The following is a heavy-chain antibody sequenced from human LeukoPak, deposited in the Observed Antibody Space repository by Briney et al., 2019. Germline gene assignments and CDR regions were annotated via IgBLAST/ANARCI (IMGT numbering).Heavy chain of an antibody. CDR3: ARDFKRKEWFGDRNWFDP. CDR2: IYTSGST. V-gene: IGHV4-4*07. D-gene: IGHD3-10*01. Sequence: SETLSLTCTVSGGSISSYYWSWIRQRAGKGLEWIGRIYTSGSTDYNPSLKSRVTMSVHTSKNQFSLKLSSVTAADTAVYYCARDFKRKEWFGDRNWFDPWGQGTLVTVSS. J-gene: IGHJ5*02. CDR1: GGSISSYY.